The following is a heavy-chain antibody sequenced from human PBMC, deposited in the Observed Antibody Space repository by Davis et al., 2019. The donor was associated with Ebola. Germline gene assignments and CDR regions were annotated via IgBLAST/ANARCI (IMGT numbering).Heavy chain of an antibody. D-gene: IGHD3-16*01. J-gene: IGHJ2*01. CDR3: AGGVMGYWYFDL. Sequence: PGGSLRLSCAASGFTFDDYGMSWVRQAPGKGLEWVSGINWNGGSTGYADSVKGRFTISRDNAKNSLYLQMNSLRAEDTAVYYCAGGVMGYWYFDLWGRGTLVTVSS. CDR1: GFTFDDYG. V-gene: IGHV3-20*04. CDR2: INWNGGST.